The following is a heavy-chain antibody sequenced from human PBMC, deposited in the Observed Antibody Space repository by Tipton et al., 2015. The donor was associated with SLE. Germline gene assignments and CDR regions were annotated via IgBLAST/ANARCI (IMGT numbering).Heavy chain of an antibody. D-gene: IGHD1-14*01. CDR2: IYSGGST. V-gene: IGHV4-59*11. CDR1: GGSISSHY. Sequence: TLSLTCAVSGGSISSHYWSWIRQSPGTGLEWIGYIYSGGSTNYNPSLKSRVTISVDTSKNQFSLNLNSVTAADTAVYYCATITLYSPASFDIWGQGTLVTVSS. J-gene: IGHJ3*02. CDR3: ATITLYSPASFDI.